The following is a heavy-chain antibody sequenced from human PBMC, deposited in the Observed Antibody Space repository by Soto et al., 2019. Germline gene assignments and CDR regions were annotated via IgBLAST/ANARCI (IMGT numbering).Heavy chain of an antibody. CDR1: GYTFRNFG. CDR3: ATENSSFDY. J-gene: IGHJ4*02. Sequence: QIQLLQSGAEVKKPGASVKVTCKASGYTFRNFGISWVRQAPGQGLEWMGWFSAYNANANYAQKFHDSPTMTADTSTTTPYMELRGLESADTAVYYCATENSSFDYWGQGTLVPVSS. CDR2: FSAYNANA. V-gene: IGHV1-18*01. D-gene: IGHD2-15*01.